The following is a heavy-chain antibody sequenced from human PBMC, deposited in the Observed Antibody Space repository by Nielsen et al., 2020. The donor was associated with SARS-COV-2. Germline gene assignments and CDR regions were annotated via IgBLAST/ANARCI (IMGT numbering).Heavy chain of an antibody. CDR1: GFTFDNNW. CDR2: ISSSSSYI. CDR3: TGSRGPFDY. Sequence: GESLKISCEVSGFTFDNNWMTWVRQAPGKGLEWVSAISSSSSYIYYADSVKGRFTISRDNAKNSLYLQMNSLRAEDTAVYYCTGSRGPFDYWGQGTLVTVSS. V-gene: IGHV3-21*01. J-gene: IGHJ4*02.